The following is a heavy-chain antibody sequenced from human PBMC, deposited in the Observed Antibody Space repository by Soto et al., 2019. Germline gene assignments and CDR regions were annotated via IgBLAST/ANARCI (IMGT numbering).Heavy chain of an antibody. D-gene: IGHD2-2*01. CDR1: GGTFSSYA. V-gene: IGHV1-69*13. J-gene: IGHJ5*02. CDR3: AREGWDCRSTSCSTNGGWFDP. CDR2: IIPIFGTA. Sequence: SVKVSCKASGGTFSSYAISWVRQAPGQGLEWMGGIIPIFGTANYAQKFQGRVTITADESTSTAYMELSSLRSEDTAVYYCAREGWDCRSTSCSTNGGWFDPWGQGTLVTVSS.